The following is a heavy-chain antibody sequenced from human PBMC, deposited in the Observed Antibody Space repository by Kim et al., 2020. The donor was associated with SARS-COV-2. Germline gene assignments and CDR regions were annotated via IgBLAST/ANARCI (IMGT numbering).Heavy chain of an antibody. J-gene: IGHJ5*02. CDR2: IYYSGST. CDR1: GGSISNYY. CDR3: ARAPRYVGSGSLYNGWFDP. Sequence: SETLSLTCTVSGGSISNYYWSWIRQRPGKGLEWIGYIYYSGSTNYHPSLKRRVTISVDTSKNKFSLKLSSVTAADPGVYYCARAPRYVGSGSLYNGWFDPWGQGTLVTSSA. D-gene: IGHD3-10*01. V-gene: IGHV4-59*13.